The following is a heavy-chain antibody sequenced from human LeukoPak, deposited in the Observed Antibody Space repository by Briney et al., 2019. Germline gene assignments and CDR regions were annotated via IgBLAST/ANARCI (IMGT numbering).Heavy chain of an antibody. CDR1: GFTFSSYS. Sequence: GGSLRLSCAASGFTFSSYSMNWVRQAPGKGLEWVSFISSSSSYIYYADSMKGRFTISRDNAKNSLYLQMNSLRAEDTAVYYCARDSRSSGSGSYLRTDAFDIWGQGTMVTVSS. J-gene: IGHJ3*02. CDR2: ISSSSSYI. V-gene: IGHV3-21*01. D-gene: IGHD3-10*01. CDR3: ARDSRSSGSGSYLRTDAFDI.